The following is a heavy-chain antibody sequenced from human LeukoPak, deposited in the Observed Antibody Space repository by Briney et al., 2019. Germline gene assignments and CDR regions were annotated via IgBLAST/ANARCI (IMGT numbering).Heavy chain of an antibody. CDR2: IHYGGSS. V-gene: IGHV4-59*08. CDR1: GGSMSPYY. Sequence: KSSETLFLTCSVSGGSMSPYYWNWIRQPPGKGLEWVGYIHYGGSSNYNPSLKSRVTISLDTSKNQVSLKLTSVTAADTAVYYCARSFAYSSSRFDPWGQGTLVTVSS. J-gene: IGHJ5*02. D-gene: IGHD6-13*01. CDR3: ARSFAYSSSRFDP.